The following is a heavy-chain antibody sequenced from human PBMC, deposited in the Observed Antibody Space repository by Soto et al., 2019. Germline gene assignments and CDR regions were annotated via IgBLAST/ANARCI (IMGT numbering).Heavy chain of an antibody. CDR3: ARVRMSIAAALNYFDY. CDR1: GGTFSSYA. Sequence: QVQLVQSGAEVKKPGSSVKVSCKASGGTFSSYAISWVRQAPGQGREWMGGIIPIFGTANYAQKFQGRVTITADESTSTAYMELSSLRSEDTAVYYCARVRMSIAAALNYFDYWGQGTLVTVSS. V-gene: IGHV1-69*01. D-gene: IGHD6-13*01. CDR2: IIPIFGTA. J-gene: IGHJ4*02.